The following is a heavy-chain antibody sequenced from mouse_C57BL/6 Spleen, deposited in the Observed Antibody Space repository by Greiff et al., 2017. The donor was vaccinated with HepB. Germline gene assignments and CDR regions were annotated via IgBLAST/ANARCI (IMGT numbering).Heavy chain of an antibody. CDR2: IDPSDSYT. J-gene: IGHJ3*01. CDR3: ARGPDEGFAY. V-gene: IGHV1-69*01. D-gene: IGHD2-3*01. CDR1: GYTFTSYW. Sequence: QVQLQQPGAELVMPGASVKLSCKASGYTFTSYWMHWVKQRPGQGLEWIGEIDPSDSYTNYNQKFKGKSTFTVDKSASTAYMQLSSLTSEDSAVYYCARGPDEGFAYWGQGTLVTVSA.